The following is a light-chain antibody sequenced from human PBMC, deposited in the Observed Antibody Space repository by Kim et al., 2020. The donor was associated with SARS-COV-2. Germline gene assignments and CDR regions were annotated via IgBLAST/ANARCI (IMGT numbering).Light chain of an antibody. J-gene: IGKJ5*01. CDR3: QQAYSFPLT. CDR1: QGLSGS. CDR2: YTS. Sequence: ASAGDRVTITCRASQGLSGSLAWYQQKPGKAPKLLISYTSTLASGVPPRFSGSGSGTDFTLTIISLHPEDFATYYCQQAYSFPLTFGQGTRREIK. V-gene: IGKV1-12*01.